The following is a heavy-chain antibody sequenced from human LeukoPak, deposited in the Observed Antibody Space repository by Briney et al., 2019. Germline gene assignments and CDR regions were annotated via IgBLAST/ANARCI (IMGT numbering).Heavy chain of an antibody. D-gene: IGHD3-22*01. V-gene: IGHV3-23*01. Sequence: GGSLRLSCAASGFTFSSYAMSWVRQAPGKGLEWVSAISGSGGSTYYADSVKGRFTISRDNSKNTLYLQMNSLRAEDTAVYYCAKVYPYYYDSSGYYPNRPFDYWGQGTLVTVSS. CDR2: ISGSGGST. J-gene: IGHJ4*02. CDR1: GFTFSSYA. CDR3: AKVYPYYYDSSGYYPNRPFDY.